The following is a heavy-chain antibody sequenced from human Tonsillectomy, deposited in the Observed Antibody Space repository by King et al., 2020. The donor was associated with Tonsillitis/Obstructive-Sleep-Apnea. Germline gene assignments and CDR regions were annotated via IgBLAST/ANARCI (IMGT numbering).Heavy chain of an antibody. CDR1: GGSVTSGSFF. Sequence: VPLQESGPGLVKPSETLSLTCTVSGGSVTSGSFFWNWVRQPPGKGLEWIGFIAYTGNTSYSPSLQSRVSMSLDTSNKRFYLSLSSVTAADAAVYYCVRSHGAFWGQGILVTVSS. CDR3: VRSHGAF. D-gene: IGHD3-16*01. CDR2: IAYTGNT. V-gene: IGHV4-61*01. J-gene: IGHJ4*02.